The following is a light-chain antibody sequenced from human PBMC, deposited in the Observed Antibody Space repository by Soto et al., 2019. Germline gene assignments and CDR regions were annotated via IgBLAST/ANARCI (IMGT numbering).Light chain of an antibody. CDR2: DAS. J-gene: IGKJ2*01. CDR1: QSIGGW. V-gene: IGKV1-5*01. CDR3: QHYHSYPYT. Sequence: TQSPATLSASVGDRVTITCRASQSIGGWLAWYQQRPGKAPRLLIYDASSVESGVPSRFSGSRSGTKFTLAISSLQPEDFATYYCQHYHSYPYTFGQGTKLEIK.